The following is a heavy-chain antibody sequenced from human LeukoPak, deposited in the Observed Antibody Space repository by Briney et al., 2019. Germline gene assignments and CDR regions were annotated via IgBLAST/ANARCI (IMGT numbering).Heavy chain of an antibody. CDR2: IISSSSSI. CDR1: GFTFSSYS. V-gene: IGHV3-48*01. Sequence: GGSLRLSCAASGFTFSSYSMNWVRQAPGKGLEWVSYIISSSSSIYYADSVKGRFTISRDNAKSSLYLQMNSLRAEDTAVYYCARSPLYFDWLFYFYYWGQGTLVTVSS. CDR3: ARSPLYFDWLFYFYY. D-gene: IGHD3-9*01. J-gene: IGHJ4*02.